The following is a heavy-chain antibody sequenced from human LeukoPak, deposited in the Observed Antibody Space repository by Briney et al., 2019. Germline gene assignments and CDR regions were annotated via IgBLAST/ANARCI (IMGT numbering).Heavy chain of an antibody. CDR2: ISSSGSFT. Sequence: GGSLRLSCAAFGFTFNSYNINWVRQAPGKGLEWVSSISSSGSFTYYADSVKGRFTISRDNAKNSLYLQMNSLRAEDTAVYYCARDREAMAGYYFDYWGQGTLVTVSS. V-gene: IGHV3-21*01. D-gene: IGHD6-19*01. CDR1: GFTFNSYN. CDR3: ARDREAMAGYYFDY. J-gene: IGHJ4*02.